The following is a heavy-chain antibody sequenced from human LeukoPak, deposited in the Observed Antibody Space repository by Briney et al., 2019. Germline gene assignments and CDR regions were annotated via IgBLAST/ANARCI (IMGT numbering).Heavy chain of an antibody. J-gene: IGHJ5*02. CDR3: ARHQVGDYWFDP. CDR2: IYYSGST. V-gene: IGHV4-59*08. Sequence: PSETLSLTCTVSGGSISSYYWSWIRQPPGKGLEWIGYIYYSGSTNYNPPLKSRVTISVDTSKNQFSLKLSSVTAADTAVYYCARHQVGDYWFDPWGQGTLVTVSS. CDR1: GGSISSYY. D-gene: IGHD4-17*01.